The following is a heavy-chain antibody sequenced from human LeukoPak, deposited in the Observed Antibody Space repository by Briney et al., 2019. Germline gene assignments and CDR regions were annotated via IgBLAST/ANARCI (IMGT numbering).Heavy chain of an antibody. V-gene: IGHV4-39*01. Sequence: PSETLSLTCTVSGGSISGSTYHWGWIRQPPGKGLEWIGSIYYSGSTYQNPSLKSRVTISVDTSKNQFSLKLSSVTAADTAVYYCARMTSSGWGQGTLVTVSS. D-gene: IGHD3-10*01. CDR1: GGSISGSTYH. CDR2: IYYSGST. CDR3: ARMTSSG. J-gene: IGHJ4*02.